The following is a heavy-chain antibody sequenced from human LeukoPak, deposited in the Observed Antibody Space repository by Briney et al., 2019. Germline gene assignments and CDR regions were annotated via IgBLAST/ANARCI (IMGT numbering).Heavy chain of an antibody. D-gene: IGHD3-10*01. CDR3: ASHDYYGSGSYSQSY. CDR2: KKQDGSEK. CDR1: GFIFSSYW. J-gene: IGHJ4*02. Sequence: GGSLRLSCAASGFIFSSYWMSWVRQATGKGLEWVANKKQDGSEKYYVDSVKGRFTISRDNAKNSLYLQMNSLRAEDTAVYYCASHDYYGSGSYSQSYWGQGTLVTVSS. V-gene: IGHV3-7*01.